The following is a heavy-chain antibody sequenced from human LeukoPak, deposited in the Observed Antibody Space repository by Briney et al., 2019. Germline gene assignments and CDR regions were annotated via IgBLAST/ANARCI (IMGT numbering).Heavy chain of an antibody. V-gene: IGHV3-66*01. CDR1: GFTVSSNY. CDR2: IYSGGST. CDR3: ARGAYGGEEGMDV. J-gene: IGHJ6*02. Sequence: GGSLRLSCEASGFTVSSNYMSWVRQAAGKGLEWVSVIYSGGSTYYADSVKGRFTIARDNSKNTLYLQMNSLRAEDTAVYYCARGAYGGEEGMDVWGQGTTVTVSS. D-gene: IGHD4-23*01.